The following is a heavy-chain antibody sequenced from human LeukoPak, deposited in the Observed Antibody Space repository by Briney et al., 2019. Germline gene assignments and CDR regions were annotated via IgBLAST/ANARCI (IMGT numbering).Heavy chain of an antibody. CDR1: GFTFSSYE. J-gene: IGHJ4*02. V-gene: IGHV3-48*03. D-gene: IGHD3-3*01. CDR3: ARGTLRFLEWYKL. Sequence: GGSLRVSCAASGFTFSSYEMNWVRQAPGKGLEWVSYISSSGSTIYYADSVKGRFTISRDNAKNSLYLQMNSLRAEDTAVYYCARGTLRFLEWYKLWGQGTLVTVSS. CDR2: ISSSGSTI.